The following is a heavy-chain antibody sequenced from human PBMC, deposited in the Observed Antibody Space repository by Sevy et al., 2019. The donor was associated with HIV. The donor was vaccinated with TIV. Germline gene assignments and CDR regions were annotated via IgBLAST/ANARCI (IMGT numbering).Heavy chain of an antibody. CDR2: ISYDGSNK. CDR3: AKVTDNWNDSLGFDY. Sequence: GGSLRLSCAASGFTFSSYGMHWVRQAPGKGLEWVAVISYDGSNKYYADSVKGRFTISRDNSKNTLYLQMNSLRAEDTAVYYCAKVTDNWNDSLGFDYWGQGTLATVSS. V-gene: IGHV3-30*18. CDR1: GFTFSSYG. J-gene: IGHJ4*02. D-gene: IGHD1-1*01.